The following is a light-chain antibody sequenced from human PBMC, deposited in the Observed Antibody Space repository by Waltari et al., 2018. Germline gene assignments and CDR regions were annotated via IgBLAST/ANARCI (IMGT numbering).Light chain of an antibody. Sequence: DIVLKQTPATLSLSPGDRSTLPCRASQSISSYLAWYQQKPAQAPRLRIYDATTRATGIPARFSVSGSVTDFTLSISSLEPEDFAIYYCQQRSKSFTFGPGTKVTIK. J-gene: IGKJ3*01. V-gene: IGKV3-11*01. CDR1: QSISSY. CDR3: QQRSKSFT. CDR2: DAT.